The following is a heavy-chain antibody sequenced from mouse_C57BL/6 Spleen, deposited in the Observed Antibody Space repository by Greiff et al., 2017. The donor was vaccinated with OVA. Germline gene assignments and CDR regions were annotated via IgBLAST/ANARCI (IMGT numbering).Heavy chain of an antibody. J-gene: IGHJ3*01. CDR1: GYTFTSYW. CDR3: ARSGVGYEQAWFAY. Sequence: VQLQQSGAELVKPGASVKLSCKASGYTFTSYWMHWVTQRPGRGLEWIGRIDPNSGGTKYNEKFKSKATLTVDKPSSTAYMQLSSLTSEDAAVYFCARSGVGYEQAWFAYWGQGTLVTVSA. V-gene: IGHV1-72*01. CDR2: IDPNSGGT. D-gene: IGHD2-2*01.